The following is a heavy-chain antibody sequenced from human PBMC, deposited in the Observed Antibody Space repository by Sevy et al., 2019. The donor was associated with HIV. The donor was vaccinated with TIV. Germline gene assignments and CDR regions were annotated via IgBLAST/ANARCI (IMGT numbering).Heavy chain of an antibody. J-gene: IGHJ3*01. V-gene: IGHV4-39*01. D-gene: IGHD1-26*01. CDR1: GDSISSSFHY. Sequence: SETLSLTCAVSGDSISSSFHYWGWIRQPPGRGLEWIGSIYSSGTTYYNPSLKSRVTISVDTSKNQFSLRLKSVTAADAAVYFCAGEGHSGSYRNWGQGTMVTVSS. CDR2: IYSSGTT. CDR3: AGEGHSGSYRN.